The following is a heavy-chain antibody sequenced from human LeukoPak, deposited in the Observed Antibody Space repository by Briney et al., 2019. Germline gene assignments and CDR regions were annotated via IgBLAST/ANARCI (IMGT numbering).Heavy chain of an antibody. J-gene: IGHJ4*02. D-gene: IGHD5-24*01. CDR3: AKRTWKGLQGLEPFDC. Sequence: PGGSLRLSCAASGFTFTSYWMSWVRQAPGKGLEWVASIKQDGSEKYFVDSVRGRFTISRDNAKNSLYLQMNSLRAEDTAMYYCAKRTWKGLQGLEPFDCWGQGTLVTVSS. V-gene: IGHV3-7*03. CDR2: IKQDGSEK. CDR1: GFTFTSYW.